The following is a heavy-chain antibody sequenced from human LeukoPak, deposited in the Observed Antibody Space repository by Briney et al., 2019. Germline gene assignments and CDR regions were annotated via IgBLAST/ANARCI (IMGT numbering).Heavy chain of an antibody. V-gene: IGHV1-69*05. CDR2: IIPIFGTA. J-gene: IGHJ4*02. CDR3: ARVKDYSDSSGLQNRYYFDY. Sequence: PVKVSCKASGGTFSSYAISWVQQAPGQGLEWMGRIIPIFGTANYAQKFQGRVTITTDESTSTAYMELSSLRSEDTAVYYCARVKDYSDSSGLQNRYYFDYWGQGTLVTVSS. D-gene: IGHD3-22*01. CDR1: GGTFSSYA.